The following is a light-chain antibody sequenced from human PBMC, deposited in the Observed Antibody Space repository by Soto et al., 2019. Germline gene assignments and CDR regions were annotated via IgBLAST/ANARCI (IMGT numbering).Light chain of an antibody. CDR3: QQYGSSPRT. Sequence: EIVLTQSPGTLSLSPGERTTLSCRASQSVSSDFLAWYQQKPGQAPRLLIYDASNRATGIPDRFSGSGSGTDFTLTISRLEPEDFAVCYCQQYGSSPRTFGQGTKVEIK. CDR1: QSVSSDF. J-gene: IGKJ1*01. CDR2: DAS. V-gene: IGKV3-20*01.